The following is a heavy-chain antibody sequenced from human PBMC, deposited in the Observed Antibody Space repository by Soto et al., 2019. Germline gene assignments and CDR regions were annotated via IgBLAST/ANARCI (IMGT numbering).Heavy chain of an antibody. V-gene: IGHV3-23*01. CDR1: GFTFSSYA. Sequence: EVQLLESGGGLVQPGGSLRLSCAASGFTFSSYAMSWVRQAPGKGLEWVSAISGSGGTTYYRDSVKGRFTISRDNSKNTLYLQMNSLRVEDTAVYYCAKYCSSTSCLVVYGMDVWGQGTTVTVSS. CDR2: ISGSGGTT. J-gene: IGHJ6*02. D-gene: IGHD2-2*01. CDR3: AKYCSSTSCLVVYGMDV.